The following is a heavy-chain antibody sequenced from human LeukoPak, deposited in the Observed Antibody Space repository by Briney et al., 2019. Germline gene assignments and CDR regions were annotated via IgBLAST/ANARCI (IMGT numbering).Heavy chain of an antibody. CDR1: VFTFRSYW. CDR3: ARGRSGLDY. V-gene: IGHV3-7*04. D-gene: IGHD3-10*01. Sequence: GGTLRLSCAASVFTFRSYWMTWVRQAPGKGLEGGANIKQAGSEKDYVDSGKGRFTISRDNAKNSLYLQMNSLRAEDTAVYYCARGRSGLDYWGQGALVTVSS. CDR2: IKQAGSEK. J-gene: IGHJ4*02.